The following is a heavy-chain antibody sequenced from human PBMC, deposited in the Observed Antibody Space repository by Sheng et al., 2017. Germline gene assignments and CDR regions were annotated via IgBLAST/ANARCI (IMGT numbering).Heavy chain of an antibody. J-gene: IGHJ5*02. Sequence: QVQLQQWGAGLLKPSETLSLTCAVYGGSFSGYYWSWIRQPPGKGLEWIGEINHSGSTNXNPSLKSRVTISVDTSKNQFSLKLSSVTAADTAVYYCARRRYFDWLRVNWFDPWGQGTLVTVSS. CDR3: ARRRYFDWLRVNWFDP. CDR2: INHSGST. D-gene: IGHD3-9*01. V-gene: IGHV4-34*01. CDR1: GGSFSGYY.